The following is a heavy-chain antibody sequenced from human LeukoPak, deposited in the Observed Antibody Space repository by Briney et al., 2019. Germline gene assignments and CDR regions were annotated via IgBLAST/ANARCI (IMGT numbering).Heavy chain of an antibody. V-gene: IGHV3-33*06. CDR2: IWSEATNE. CDR1: LFTLSHFG. D-gene: IGHD4-11*01. CDR3: AKDAQRGFDYSNSLEH. J-gene: IGHJ4*02. Sequence: PGTALRHSCEASLFTLSHFGMHWVRQAPGRGLEWVAVIWSEATNEHYADSLKGRFTISRDNFKNTVSLQMDSLRVEDTAVYYCAKDAQRGFDYSNSLEHWGQGSLVTVSS.